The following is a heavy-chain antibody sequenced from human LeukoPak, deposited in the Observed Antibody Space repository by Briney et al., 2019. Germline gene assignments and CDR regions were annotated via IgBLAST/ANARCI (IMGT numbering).Heavy chain of an antibody. V-gene: IGHV3-23*01. CDR3: AKGRIAAASTNWFDP. J-gene: IGHJ5*02. Sequence: GGSLRLSCATSGFTFSSYAMNWVRQAPGKGLEWVSVVSGSGTTTYYADSVKGRFTISRDNSKNTLYLQMNSLRSEDTAVYYCAKGRIAAASTNWFDPWGQGTLVTVSS. CDR2: VSGSGTTT. D-gene: IGHD6-13*01. CDR1: GFTFSSYA.